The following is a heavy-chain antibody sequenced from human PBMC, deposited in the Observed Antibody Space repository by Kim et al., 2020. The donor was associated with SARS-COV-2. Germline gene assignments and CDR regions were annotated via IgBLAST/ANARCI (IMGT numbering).Heavy chain of an antibody. CDR1: GFTFSSYA. CDR2: ISGSGGST. CDR3: AKDRRGAAVAGRRVLGSGWFDP. J-gene: IGHJ5*02. D-gene: IGHD6-19*01. V-gene: IGHV3-23*01. Sequence: GGSLRLSCAASGFTFSSYAMSWVRQAPGKGLEWVSAISGSGGSTYYADSVKGRFTISRDNSKNTLYLQMNSLRAEDTAVYYCAKDRRGAAVAGRRVLGSGWFDPWGQGTLVTVSS.